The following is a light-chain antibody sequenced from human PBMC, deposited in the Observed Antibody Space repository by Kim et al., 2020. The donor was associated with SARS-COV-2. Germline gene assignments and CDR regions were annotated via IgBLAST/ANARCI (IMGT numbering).Light chain of an antibody. CDR3: QAWDSSTHNYV. CDR2: QDN. V-gene: IGLV3-1*01. J-gene: IGLJ1*01. Sequence: PGHTASITCAGYDLGDKYCSWYAQQPGPSPVVVIYQDNQRPSGIPERFSGSNSGNTATLTISGTQAMDEADYYCQAWDSSTHNYVFGAGTKVTVL. CDR1: DLGDKY.